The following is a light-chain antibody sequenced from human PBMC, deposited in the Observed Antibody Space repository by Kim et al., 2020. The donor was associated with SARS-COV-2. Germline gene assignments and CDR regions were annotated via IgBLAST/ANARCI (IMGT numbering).Light chain of an antibody. CDR3: QQRKNWPLT. Sequence: LSPGDTASLSCRASQTVNSFLAWYQQKPGQAPRLLIYDASNRATGIPARFSGSGSGTDFTLTISSLEPEDFAVYFCQQRKNWPLTFGGGTKVDIK. CDR1: QTVNSF. J-gene: IGKJ4*01. V-gene: IGKV3-11*01. CDR2: DAS.